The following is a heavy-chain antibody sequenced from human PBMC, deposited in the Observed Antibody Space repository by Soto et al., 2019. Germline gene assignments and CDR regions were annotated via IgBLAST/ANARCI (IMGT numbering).Heavy chain of an antibody. J-gene: IGHJ4*02. Sequence: PGGSLRLSCAASGFTVSSNYMSWVRQAPGKGLEWVSVIYSGGSTYYADSVKGRFTISRDNSKNTLYLQMNSLRAEDTAVYYCATPLRPYPTSYFDYWGQGTLVTVSS. CDR3: ATPLRPYPTSYFDY. D-gene: IGHD5-12*01. V-gene: IGHV3-66*01. CDR2: IYSGGST. CDR1: GFTVSSNY.